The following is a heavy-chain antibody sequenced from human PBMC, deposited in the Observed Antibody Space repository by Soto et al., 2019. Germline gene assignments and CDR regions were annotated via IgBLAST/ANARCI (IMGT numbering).Heavy chain of an antibody. D-gene: IGHD2-2*02. CDR2: ISYDGSNK. V-gene: IGHV3-30-3*01. J-gene: IGHJ6*02. CDR1: GFTFSSYA. Sequence: PGGSLRLSCAASGFTFSSYAMHWVRQAPGKGLEWVAVISYDGSNKYYADSVKGRFTISRDNSKNTLYLQMNSLRAEDTAVYYCARQTPLLNTVNYYYGMDVCGQGTTVTVS. CDR3: ARQTPLLNTVNYYYGMDV.